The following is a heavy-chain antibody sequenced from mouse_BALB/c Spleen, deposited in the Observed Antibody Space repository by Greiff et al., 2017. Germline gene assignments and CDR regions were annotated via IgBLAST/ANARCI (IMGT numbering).Heavy chain of an antibody. Sequence: EVQLQQSGPELVKPGASVKISCKASGYTFTDYNMHWVKQSHGKSLEWIGYIYPYNGGTGYNQKFKSKATLTVDNSSSTAYMELRSLTSEDSAVYYCARDPIWYYYAMDYWGQGTSVTVSS. CDR2: IYPYNGGT. V-gene: IGHV1S29*02. CDR1: GYTFTDYN. D-gene: IGHD2-1*01. CDR3: ARDPIWYYYAMDY. J-gene: IGHJ4*01.